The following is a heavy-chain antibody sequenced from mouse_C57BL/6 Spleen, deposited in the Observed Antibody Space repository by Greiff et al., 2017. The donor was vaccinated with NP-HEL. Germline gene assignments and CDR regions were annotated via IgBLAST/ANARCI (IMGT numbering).Heavy chain of an antibody. CDR3: ARGDGSDAMDY. V-gene: IGHV5-4*03. D-gene: IGHD1-1*01. J-gene: IGHJ4*01. CDR2: ISDGGSYT. Sequence: EVMLVESGGGLVKPGGSLKLSCAASGFTFSSYAMSWVRQTPEKRLEWVATISDGGSYTYYPDNVKGRFTISRDNAKNNLYLQMSHLKSADTAMYYCARGDGSDAMDYWGQGTSVTVSS. CDR1: GFTFSSYA.